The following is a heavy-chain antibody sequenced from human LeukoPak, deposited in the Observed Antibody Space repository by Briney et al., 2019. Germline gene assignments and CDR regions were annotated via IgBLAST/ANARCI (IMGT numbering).Heavy chain of an antibody. Sequence: KIGGSLRLSCAASGFTFSDAYMSWVRQAPGKGLEWVGRIKSKVDGGTTDYAAPVKGRFTMSRDDSRNTLYLQMNSLKTEDTAVYFCTTDAGYGDRWYNYWGQGTLVTVSS. J-gene: IGHJ4*02. CDR3: TTDAGYGDRWYNY. CDR1: GFTFSDAY. CDR2: IKSKVDGGTT. V-gene: IGHV3-15*01. D-gene: IGHD2-15*01.